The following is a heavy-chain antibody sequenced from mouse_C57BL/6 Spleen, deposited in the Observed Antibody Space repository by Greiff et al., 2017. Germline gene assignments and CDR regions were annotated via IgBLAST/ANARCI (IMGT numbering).Heavy chain of an antibody. CDR2: IHPNSGST. CDR1: GYTFTSYW. D-gene: IGHD4-1*01. V-gene: IGHV1-64*01. Sequence: QVQLQQPGAELVKPGASVKLSCKASGYTFTSYWMHWVKQRPGQGLEWIGMIHPNSGSTNYNEKFKSKATLTVDKSSSTAYMQLSSPTSEDSAVYYGARNWDDYAMDYWGQGTSVTVSS. J-gene: IGHJ4*01. CDR3: ARNWDDYAMDY.